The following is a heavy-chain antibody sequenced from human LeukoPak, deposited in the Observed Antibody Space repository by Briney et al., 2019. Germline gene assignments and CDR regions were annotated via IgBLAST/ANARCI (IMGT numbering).Heavy chain of an antibody. Sequence: ASVKVSCKASGYTFTSYFMHWVRQAPGQGLEWMGLINPSGGSTSYAQKFQGRVTMTRETSTSIVYMELSSLRSEDTAVYFCARGYYYESSACYSPFDYWGQGALVTVSS. J-gene: IGHJ4*02. D-gene: IGHD3-22*01. CDR2: INPSGGST. V-gene: IGHV1-46*01. CDR3: ARGYYYESSACYSPFDY. CDR1: GYTFTSYF.